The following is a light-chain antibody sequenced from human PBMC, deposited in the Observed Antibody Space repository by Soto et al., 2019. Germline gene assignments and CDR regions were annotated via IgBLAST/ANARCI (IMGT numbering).Light chain of an antibody. Sequence: EIVLTQSPATLSFSPGERANLSCRASQYITIYLAWYQQKPGQAPRLLIYDASNRATGIPDRFSGSGSGTDLTLTISRLEPDDFAVYYCQKRADWPITFGQGTRLEIK. CDR3: QKRADWPIT. V-gene: IGKV3-11*01. CDR1: QYITIY. J-gene: IGKJ5*01. CDR2: DAS.